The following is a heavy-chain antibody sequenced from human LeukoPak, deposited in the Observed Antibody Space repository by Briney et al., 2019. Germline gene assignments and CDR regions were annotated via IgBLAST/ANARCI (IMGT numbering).Heavy chain of an antibody. CDR2: IESKAKNYAT. CDR1: GFTFSDCA. CDR3: TRDGGSYSHLDY. Sequence: GGSLRLSCAASGFTFSDCAMHWVRQASGKGLEWVGLIESKAKNYATAYAASVKGTFTISRDESKNMAYLQMNSLKTDDAAVYYCTRDGGSYSHLDYWGQGTLVTVSS. J-gene: IGHJ4*02. V-gene: IGHV3-73*01. D-gene: IGHD1-26*01.